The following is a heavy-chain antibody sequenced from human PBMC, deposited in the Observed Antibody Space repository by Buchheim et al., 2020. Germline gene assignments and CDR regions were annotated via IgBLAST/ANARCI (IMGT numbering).Heavy chain of an antibody. J-gene: IGHJ5*02. CDR3: ARCLSSRGWFDP. V-gene: IGHV3-33*01. CDR2: IWYDGGIK. Sequence: QVQVVESGGGVVQPGRSLRLSCAASRFTFIDYGMHWVRPAPGKGLEWVAVIWYDGGIKYYADSVKGRFPISRANSNTPLYLQMNSLRVEDTAVYFCARCLSSRGWFDPWGQGTL. CDR1: RFTFIDYG. D-gene: IGHD5/OR15-5a*01.